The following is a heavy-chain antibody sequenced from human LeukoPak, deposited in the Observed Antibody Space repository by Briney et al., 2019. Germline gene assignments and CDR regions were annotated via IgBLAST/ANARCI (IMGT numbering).Heavy chain of an antibody. J-gene: IGHJ4*02. CDR2: IHYSGRT. D-gene: IGHD6-13*01. V-gene: IGHV4-59*08. Sequence: PSETLPLTCSASGGSISPYYWSWLRQPPGKGPEWIGFIHYSGRTNYNPSLKSRVTMSVDTSKNQFSLKLSSVTAADTAVYYCARTRTGYGDFDYWGQGTLVTVSS. CDR3: ARTRTGYGDFDY. CDR1: GGSISPYY.